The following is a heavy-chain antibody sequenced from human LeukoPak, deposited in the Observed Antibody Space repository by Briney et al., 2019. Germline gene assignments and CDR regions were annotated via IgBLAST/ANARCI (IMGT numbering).Heavy chain of an antibody. CDR1: GFTFSSYA. Sequence: GSLRLSCAASGFTFSSYAMSWVRQAPGKGLEWVANIKQDGSEKYYVDSVKGRFTISRDNAKNSLYLQMNSLRAEDTAVYYCARDDIAVDSELWGQGTLVTVSS. V-gene: IGHV3-7*01. D-gene: IGHD6-19*01. J-gene: IGHJ4*02. CDR3: ARDDIAVDSEL. CDR2: IKQDGSEK.